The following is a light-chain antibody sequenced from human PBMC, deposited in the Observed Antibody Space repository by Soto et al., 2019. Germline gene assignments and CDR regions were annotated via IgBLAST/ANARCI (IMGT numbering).Light chain of an antibody. V-gene: IGLV2-14*03. J-gene: IGLJ2*01. CDR1: SSNIGAYNF. CDR2: DVN. CDR3: TSWTSSTTMI. Sequence: QSVLTQPASVSGSPGQSITISCTGTSSNIGAYNFVSWYQQPPGKAPKLMLYDVNIRSSGVSNRFAGYTSGNTASLTISGLPADDEADYYCTSWTSSTTMIFGGGTKLTVL.